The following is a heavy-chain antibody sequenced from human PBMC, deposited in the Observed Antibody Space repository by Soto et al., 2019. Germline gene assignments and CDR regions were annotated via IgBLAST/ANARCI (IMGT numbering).Heavy chain of an antibody. CDR1: GFTFSSYG. J-gene: IGHJ4*02. Sequence: QVQLVESGGGVVQPGRSLRLSCAASGFTFSSYGMHWVRQAPGKGLEWVAVIWYDGSNKYYADSVKGRFTISRDNSKNTLYLKRNSLRAEDTVVYSCARETQRRYYYDSSHRIRTYFAYWGQGPLVTVSS. D-gene: IGHD3-22*01. CDR3: ARETQRRYYYDSSHRIRTYFAY. CDR2: IWYDGSNK. V-gene: IGHV3-33*01.